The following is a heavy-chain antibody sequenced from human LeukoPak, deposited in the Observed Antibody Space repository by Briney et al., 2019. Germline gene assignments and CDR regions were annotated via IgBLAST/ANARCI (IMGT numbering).Heavy chain of an antibody. J-gene: IGHJ2*01. Sequence: ASVKVSCKASGYTFTSYDINWVRQATGQGLEWMGWISAYNGNTNYAQKLQGRVTMTTDTSTSTAYMELRSLRSDDTAVYYCARGEDCGGDYYTLRPWGRGTLVTVSS. CDR2: ISAYNGNT. D-gene: IGHD2-21*02. V-gene: IGHV1-18*01. CDR3: ARGEDCGGDYYTLRP. CDR1: GYTFTSYD.